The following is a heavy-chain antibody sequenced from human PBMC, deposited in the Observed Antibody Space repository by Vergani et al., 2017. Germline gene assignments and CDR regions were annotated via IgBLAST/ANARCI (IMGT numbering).Heavy chain of an antibody. Sequence: QVQLQESGPGLVKPSGTLSLTCAVSGGSISSSNWWSWVRQPPGKGLEGIGEIYHSGSTNYNPSLKSRVTISVDKSKNQFSLKLSSVTAADTAVYYCASFGCSSTSCYDYYYYGMDVWGQGTTVTVSS. CDR3: ASFGCSSTSCYDYYYYGMDV. CDR2: IYHSGST. D-gene: IGHD2-2*01. CDR1: GGSISSSNW. J-gene: IGHJ6*02. V-gene: IGHV4-4*02.